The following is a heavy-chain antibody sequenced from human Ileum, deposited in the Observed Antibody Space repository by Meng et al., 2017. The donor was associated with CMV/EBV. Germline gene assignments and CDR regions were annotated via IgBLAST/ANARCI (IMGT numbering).Heavy chain of an antibody. CDR2: VNPNNGDT. J-gene: IGHJ4*02. D-gene: IGHD6-19*01. Sequence: QVHMVQSGPAVRKPAASLKVSCKTSGYVFANDLISWVRQAPGQGLECMGWVNPNNGDTKYAQKFQGRVAMTTDTSTSTAYMELRSLTSDDTAVYYCARHGYYSTGWSFWGQGTLVTVSS. CDR3: ARHGYYSTGWSF. V-gene: IGHV1-18*04. CDR1: GYVFANDL.